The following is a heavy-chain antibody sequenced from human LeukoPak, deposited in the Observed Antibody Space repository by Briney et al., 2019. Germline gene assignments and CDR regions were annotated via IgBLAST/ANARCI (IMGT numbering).Heavy chain of an antibody. J-gene: IGHJ5*02. Sequence: PGGSLRLSCAASGFTFSSYAMYWVRQAPGKGLEWVSTIDDSGGSTYYADSVKGRFTISRDNSKNTLFLQMNILRAEDTAVYYCAKYLGFCTSSGCPRWFDPWGQRTLVTVSA. CDR1: GFTFSSYA. V-gene: IGHV3-23*01. CDR3: AKYLGFCTSSGCPRWFDP. CDR2: IDDSGGST. D-gene: IGHD2-2*01.